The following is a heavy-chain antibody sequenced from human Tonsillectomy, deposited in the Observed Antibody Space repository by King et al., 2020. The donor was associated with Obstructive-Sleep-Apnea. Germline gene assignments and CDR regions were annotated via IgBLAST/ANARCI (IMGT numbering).Heavy chain of an antibody. CDR1: GFTFSSSG. Sequence: VQLVESGGGVVQPGGSLRLSCAASGFTFSSSGMHWVRQAPGKGLEWVTFIRHDGSDKYYADSVKGRFTISRDDSRNTLYLQMNSLRGEDTAVYYGAKDSEAYSSSWYKGYFDLWGRGTLVTVSS. CDR2: IRHDGSDK. D-gene: IGHD6-13*01. V-gene: IGHV3-30*02. CDR3: AKDSEAYSSSWYKGYFDL. J-gene: IGHJ2*01.